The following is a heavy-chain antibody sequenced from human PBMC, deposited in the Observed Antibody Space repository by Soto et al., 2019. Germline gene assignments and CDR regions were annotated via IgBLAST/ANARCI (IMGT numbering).Heavy chain of an antibody. D-gene: IGHD3-3*01. J-gene: IGHJ3*02. CDR1: GFTFSSYA. CDR2: ISGSGGST. Sequence: GGSLRLSCAASGFTFSSYAMSWVRQAPGKGLEWVSAISGSGGSTYYADSVKGRFTISRDNSKNTLYLQMNSLRAEDTAVYYCAKSDFWSGYYKGHHAFDIWGQGTMVTVS. CDR3: AKSDFWSGYYKGHHAFDI. V-gene: IGHV3-23*01.